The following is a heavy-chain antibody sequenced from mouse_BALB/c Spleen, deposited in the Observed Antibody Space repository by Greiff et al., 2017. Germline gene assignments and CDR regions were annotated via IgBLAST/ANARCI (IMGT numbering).Heavy chain of an antibody. CDR2: ISSGGSTI. V-gene: IGHV5-17*02. CDR3: ARNYGSSSYAMDY. CDR1: GFTFSSFG. J-gene: IGHJ4*01. Sequence: EVMLVESGGGLVQPGGSRKLSCAASGFTFSSFGMHWVRQAPEKGLEWVAYISSGGSTIYYADTVKGRFTISRDNPKNTLFLQMTSLRSEDTAMYYCARNYGSSSYAMDYWGQGTSVTVSS. D-gene: IGHD1-1*01.